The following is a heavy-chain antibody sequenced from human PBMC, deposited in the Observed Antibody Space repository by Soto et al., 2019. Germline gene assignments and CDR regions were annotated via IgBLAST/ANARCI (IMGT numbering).Heavy chain of an antibody. J-gene: IGHJ4*02. D-gene: IGHD3-22*01. CDR2: ISYDGSNK. Sequence: QVQLVESGGGVVQPGRSLRLSCAASGFTFSSYAMRWVRQAPGKGLEWVAVISYDGSNKYYADSVKGRFTISRDNSKNTLYLQMNSQRAEDTAVYYCARSTYYYDSSGAAFDYWGQGTLVTVSS. V-gene: IGHV3-30-3*01. CDR1: GFTFSSYA. CDR3: ARSTYYYDSSGAAFDY.